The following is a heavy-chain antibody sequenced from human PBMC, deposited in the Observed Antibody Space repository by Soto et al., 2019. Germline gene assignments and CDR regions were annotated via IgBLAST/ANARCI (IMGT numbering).Heavy chain of an antibody. CDR2: ISAYNGNT. J-gene: IGHJ5*02. V-gene: IGHV1-18*01. Sequence: ASVKVSCKASGYTFTNYGISWVRQAPGQGLEWMGWISAYNGNTKYAQKLQGRVTMTTDTSTSTAYMELRSLRSGDTAVYYCARDSPDPPATPNNGLAPWGKGTLVPVSP. CDR3: ARDSPDPPATPNNGLAP. CDR1: GYTFTNYG.